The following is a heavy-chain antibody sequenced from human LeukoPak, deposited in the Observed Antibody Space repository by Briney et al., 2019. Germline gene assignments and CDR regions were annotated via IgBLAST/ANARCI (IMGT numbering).Heavy chain of an antibody. CDR1: GFTFDDYA. Sequence: PGGSLRLSCAASGFTFDDYAMHWVRQAPGKGLEWVSGISWNSGSIGYADSVKGRFTISRDNAKNSLYLQMNSLRAEDMALYYCAKGLYRIAVSWFDPWGQGTLVTVSS. D-gene: IGHD6-19*01. V-gene: IGHV3-9*03. J-gene: IGHJ5*02. CDR2: ISWNSGSI. CDR3: AKGLYRIAVSWFDP.